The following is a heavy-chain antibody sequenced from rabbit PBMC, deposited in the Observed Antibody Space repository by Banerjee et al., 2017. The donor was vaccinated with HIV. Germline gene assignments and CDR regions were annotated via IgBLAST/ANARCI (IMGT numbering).Heavy chain of an antibody. J-gene: IGHJ4*01. Sequence: GSSGTIDYASWVNGRITISSDNAQNTVDLQMNSLTSADTATYFCARSSSSGYYPYYHFNLWGPGTLVTVS. CDR3: ARSSSSGYYPYYHFNL. CDR2: GSSGTI. V-gene: IGHV1S8*01. D-gene: IGHD1-1*01.